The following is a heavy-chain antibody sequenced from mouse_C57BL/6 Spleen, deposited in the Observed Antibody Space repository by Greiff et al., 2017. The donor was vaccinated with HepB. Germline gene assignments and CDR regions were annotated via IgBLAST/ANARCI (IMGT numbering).Heavy chain of an antibody. CDR2: IDPENGDT. CDR3: TALTTVVADFDY. J-gene: IGHJ2*01. V-gene: IGHV14-4*01. D-gene: IGHD1-1*01. CDR1: GFNIKDDY. Sequence: DVKLQESGAELVRPGASVKLSCTASGFNIKDDYMHWVKQRPEQGLEWIGWIDPENGDTEYASKFQGKATITADTSSNTAYLQLSSLTSEDTAVYYCTALTTVVADFDYWGQGTTLTVSS.